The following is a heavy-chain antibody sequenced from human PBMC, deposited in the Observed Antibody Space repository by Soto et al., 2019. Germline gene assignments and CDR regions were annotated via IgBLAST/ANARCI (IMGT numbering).Heavy chain of an antibody. J-gene: IGHJ5*02. V-gene: IGHV3-23*01. Sequence: GALRLSCAASVFTFRSYAMSWARQAPGKGLEWVSSLLRSGSSTYYADSVKGRFTISSDISANSLYLQMDSLRAEDTAVYYCAKDAVSGDGVWLLDSWGQGTVVTVSS. CDR1: VFTFRSYA. CDR2: LLRSGSST. CDR3: AKDAVSGDGVWLLDS. D-gene: IGHD4-17*01.